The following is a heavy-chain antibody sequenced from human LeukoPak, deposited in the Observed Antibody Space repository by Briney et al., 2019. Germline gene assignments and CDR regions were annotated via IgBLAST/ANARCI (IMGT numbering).Heavy chain of an antibody. CDR2: IYGRGST. V-gene: IGHV4-4*07. CDR1: GGSIRNDY. D-gene: IGHD3-10*01. CDR3: ARGGTYGSGRNQHTTLDY. J-gene: IGHJ4*02. Sequence: SETLSLTCTVSGGSIRNDYWSWIRQAAGKELEWIGRIYGRGSTNYNPSLKSRVTISLDKSKQQFSLNLNSVTAADTAVYYCARGGTYGSGRNQHTTLDYWGQGILVTVSS.